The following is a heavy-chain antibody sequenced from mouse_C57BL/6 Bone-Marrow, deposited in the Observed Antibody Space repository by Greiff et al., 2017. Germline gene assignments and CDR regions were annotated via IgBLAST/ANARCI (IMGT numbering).Heavy chain of an antibody. CDR3: ARSGPLGRSFDD. D-gene: IGHD4-1*01. J-gene: IGHJ2*01. CDR2: IYPTSGRT. V-gene: IGHV1-55*01. Sequence: QVQLQQPGAELVKPGASVQMSCKASGYTFTSSWITWVKQRPGHGLEWIGDIYPTSGRTNYNEKFKSKAILTVDTSSNTAYMQLSSLTSEDSAVFYCARSGPLGRSFDDWGQGTTLTVSS. CDR1: GYTFTSSW.